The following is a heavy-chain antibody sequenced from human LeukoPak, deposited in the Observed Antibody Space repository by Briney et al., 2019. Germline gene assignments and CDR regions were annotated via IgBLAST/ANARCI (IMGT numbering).Heavy chain of an antibody. V-gene: IGHV4-39*01. J-gene: IGHJ5*02. D-gene: IGHD1-26*01. CDR2: IYYSGST. CDR1: VGSIGSSSYY. CDR3: ARQGRGSRSWFDP. Sequence: PSETLSLTCTVSVGSIGSSSYYWGWIRQPPGKGLEWIGSIYYSGSTYYNPSLKSRVTISVDTYKNQFSLKLSSVTAADTAVYYCARQGRGSRSWFDPGGQGTLVTVSS.